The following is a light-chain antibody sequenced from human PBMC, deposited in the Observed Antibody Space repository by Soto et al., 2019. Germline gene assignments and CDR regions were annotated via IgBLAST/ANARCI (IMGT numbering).Light chain of an antibody. CDR2: GAS. V-gene: IGKV3-20*01. J-gene: IGKJ5*01. CDR1: QSISRY. Sequence: EIVMTQSPATLSLSPGERTTLSCRASQSISRYLAWYQQKPGQGPRLLIYGASSRATGIPDRFSGSGSGTDFTLTISRLEPEDFAVFYCQHYDSLPITFGQGTRLEIK. CDR3: QHYDSLPIT.